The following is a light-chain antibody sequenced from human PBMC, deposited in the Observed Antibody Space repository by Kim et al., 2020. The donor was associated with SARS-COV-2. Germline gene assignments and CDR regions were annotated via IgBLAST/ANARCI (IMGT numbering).Light chain of an antibody. CDR2: DAY. Sequence: LAPRETATLPCRISQNRGNRLAWYQQKPGQAPRLLICDAYNRAPGVPARFSGSGTGTDFTHTISSLEPEDFAVYYCQQGREWPLTFGGGTKVDIK. CDR1: QNRGNR. CDR3: QQGREWPLT. J-gene: IGKJ4*01. V-gene: IGKV3-11*01.